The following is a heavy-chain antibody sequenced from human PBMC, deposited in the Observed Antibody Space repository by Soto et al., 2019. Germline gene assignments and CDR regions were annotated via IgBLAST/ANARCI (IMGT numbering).Heavy chain of an antibody. CDR2: IYSSGNT. CDR3: ARGPDWSGYFPFDP. J-gene: IGHJ5*02. Sequence: QVQLQESGPGLVKPSQTLSLTCTVSGGSISSGGYYWTWIRQHPGKGLEWMGYIYSSGNTYYDVSLRSRLTMSVDTSKNLFSLNLTPVTAADTAVYYCARGPDWSGYFPFDPWGRGTLVTVAS. CDR1: GGSISSGGYY. V-gene: IGHV4-31*03. D-gene: IGHD3-3*01.